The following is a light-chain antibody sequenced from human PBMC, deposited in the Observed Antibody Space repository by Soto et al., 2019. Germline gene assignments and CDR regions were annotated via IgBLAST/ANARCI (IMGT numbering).Light chain of an antibody. J-gene: IGLJ2*01. V-gene: IGLV1-51*01. CDR2: DNY. CDR1: SSDVGGYNY. Sequence: QSVLTQPASVSGSPGQSITISCTGTSSDVGGYNYVSWYQQHPGKAPKLMIYDNYKRPSGIADRFSGSKSGTSATLGIAALQTGDEADYYCGTWDSSLRVVVFGGGTKLTVL. CDR3: GTWDSSLRVVV.